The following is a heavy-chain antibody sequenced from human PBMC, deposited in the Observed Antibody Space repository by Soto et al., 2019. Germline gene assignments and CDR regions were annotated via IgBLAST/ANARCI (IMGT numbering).Heavy chain of an antibody. V-gene: IGHV4-34*01. J-gene: IGHJ1*01. CDR1: GGSFSGYY. CDR2: INHSGST. CDR3: ARRGSYYDSSGYRYFQH. Sequence: QVQLQQWGAGLLKPSETLSLTCAVYGGSFSGYYWSWIRQPPGKGLEWIGEINHSGSTNYNPSLKRRVTISVDTSKNQFSLKLSSVTAADTAVYYCARRGSYYDSSGYRYFQHWGQGTLVTVSS. D-gene: IGHD3-22*01.